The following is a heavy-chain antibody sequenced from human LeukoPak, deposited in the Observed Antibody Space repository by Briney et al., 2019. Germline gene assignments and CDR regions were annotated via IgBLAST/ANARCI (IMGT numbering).Heavy chain of an antibody. CDR2: IYYSGST. J-gene: IGHJ4*02. V-gene: IGHV4-59*01. Sequence: SETLSLTCTVSGGSISSYYWSWIRQPPGKGLEWIGYIYYSGSTNYNPSLKSRVTISVDTSKNQFSLKLSSVTAADTAVYYCARGKEGYYDSSGYFDYWGQGTLVTVSS. CDR3: ARGKEGYYDSSGYFDY. D-gene: IGHD3-22*01. CDR1: GGSISSYY.